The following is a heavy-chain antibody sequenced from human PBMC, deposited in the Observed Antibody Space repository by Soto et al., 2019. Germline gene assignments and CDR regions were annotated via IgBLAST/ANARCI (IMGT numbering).Heavy chain of an antibody. D-gene: IGHD3-9*01. V-gene: IGHV3-48*02. CDR3: ARDRYFGFDP. CDR2: IISSSSTI. CDR1: GFTFSSYS. Sequence: PXGSLRLSCSASGFTFSSYSMNWVRQAPGKGLEWVSYIISSSSTIYYADSVKGRFTISRDNAKNSLYLQMNSLRDEDTAVYYGARDRYFGFDPWGHGNLVTVSS. J-gene: IGHJ5*02.